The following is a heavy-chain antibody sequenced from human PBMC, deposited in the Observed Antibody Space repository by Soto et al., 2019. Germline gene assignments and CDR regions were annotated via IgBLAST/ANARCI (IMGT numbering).Heavy chain of an antibody. CDR3: AREAHTMVRGARRGYDAFDI. J-gene: IGHJ3*02. Sequence: GGSLRLSCAASGFTFSDYYMSWIRQAPGKGLEWVSYISSSGSTIYYADSVKGRFTISRDNAKNSLYLQMNSLRAEDTAVYYCAREAHTMVRGARRGYDAFDIWGQGTMVTVSS. CDR1: GFTFSDYY. CDR2: ISSSGSTI. D-gene: IGHD3-10*01. V-gene: IGHV3-11*01.